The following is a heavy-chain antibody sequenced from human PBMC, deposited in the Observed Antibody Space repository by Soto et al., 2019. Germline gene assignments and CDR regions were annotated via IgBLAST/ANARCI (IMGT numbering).Heavy chain of an antibody. V-gene: IGHV1-3*01. CDR1: GYTFTSYA. Sequence: ASVKVSCKASGYTFTSYAMHWVRQAPGQRLEWMGWINAGNGNTKYSQKFQGRVTITRDTSASTAYMELSSLRSEDTAVYYCARVSLYCSSTSCYPPKHYLMDVWGQGTTVTVSS. CDR3: ARVSLYCSSTSCYPPKHYLMDV. J-gene: IGHJ6*02. D-gene: IGHD2-2*01. CDR2: INAGNGNT.